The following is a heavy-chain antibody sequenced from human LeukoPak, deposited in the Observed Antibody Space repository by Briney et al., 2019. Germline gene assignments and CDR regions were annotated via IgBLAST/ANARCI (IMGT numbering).Heavy chain of an antibody. CDR3: ARDNSVGDVAWWFXP. Sequence: ASVKVSCKASGYSFTSHYMHWVRQAPGQGLEWLGLINPSGSSTLYAQKFQGRVTMTRDMSTTTDYMELSSLRSEDTAVYYCARDNSVGDVAWWFXPWGQGTLVTVSS. V-gene: IGHV1-46*01. D-gene: IGHD1-26*01. CDR2: INPSGSST. J-gene: IGHJ5*02. CDR1: GYSFTSHY.